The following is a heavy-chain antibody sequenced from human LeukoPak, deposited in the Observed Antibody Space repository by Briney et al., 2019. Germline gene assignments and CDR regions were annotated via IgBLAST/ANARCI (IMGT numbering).Heavy chain of an antibody. Sequence: SQTLSLTCAVYGGSFSGYYWSCIRQPPGKGLEWSGEINHSGSTNYNPSLKSRVTISVDTSKNQFSLKLSSVTAADTAVYYCARARTVQLERRHWFDPWGQGTLVTVSS. CDR2: INHSGST. D-gene: IGHD1-1*01. CDR3: ARARTVQLERRHWFDP. J-gene: IGHJ5*02. CDR1: GGSFSGYY. V-gene: IGHV4-34*01.